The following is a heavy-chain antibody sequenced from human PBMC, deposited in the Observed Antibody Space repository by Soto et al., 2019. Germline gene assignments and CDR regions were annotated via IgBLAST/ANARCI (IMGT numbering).Heavy chain of an antibody. D-gene: IGHD3-22*01. V-gene: IGHV3-74*01. J-gene: IGHJ4*02. CDR2: IKSDGSGT. Sequence: EVQLVESGGGLVQRGGSLRLSCVASGFTFSNAWMHWVRQAPGKGLECVSRIKSDGSGTVYADSVKGRFTISRDNAKNTLYLQMNSLRDEDTAVDYCARDYYYTIDHWGQGTLVTVSS. CDR3: ARDYYYTIDH. CDR1: GFTFSNAW.